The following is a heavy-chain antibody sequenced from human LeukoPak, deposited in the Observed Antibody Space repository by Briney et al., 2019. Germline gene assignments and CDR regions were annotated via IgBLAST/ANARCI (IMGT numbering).Heavy chain of an antibody. D-gene: IGHD3-10*01. Sequence: GGTLRLSCAASGFTFSSYWMSWVRQAPGKGLEWVAHIKQDGSEKYYVDSVKGRFTISRDNAKNSLYLQMNSLRAEDTAVYYCARDRPYYYGSGSYDYWGQGTLVTVSS. CDR3: ARDRPYYYGSGSYDY. V-gene: IGHV3-7*01. CDR2: IKQDGSEK. CDR1: GFTFSSYW. J-gene: IGHJ4*02.